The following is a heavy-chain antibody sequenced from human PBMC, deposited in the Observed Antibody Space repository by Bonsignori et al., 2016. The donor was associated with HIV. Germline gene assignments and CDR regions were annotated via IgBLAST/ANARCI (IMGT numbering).Heavy chain of an antibody. Sequence: WVRQAPGQGLEWMGWINPNSGGTNYAQKFQGRVTMTRDTSISTAYMELSRLRSDDTAVYYCARDAPFGYYDSRSWFDPWGQGTLVTVSS. J-gene: IGHJ5*02. D-gene: IGHD3-22*01. CDR3: ARDAPFGYYDSRSWFDP. V-gene: IGHV1-2*02. CDR2: INPNSGGT.